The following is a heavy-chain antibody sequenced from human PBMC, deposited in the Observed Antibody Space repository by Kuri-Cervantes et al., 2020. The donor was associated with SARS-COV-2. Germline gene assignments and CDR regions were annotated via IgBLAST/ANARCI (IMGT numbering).Heavy chain of an antibody. J-gene: IGHJ5*02. D-gene: IGHD6-13*01. CDR2: IYYSGST. V-gene: IGHV4-59*01. CDR1: GGSISSYY. Sequence: SETLSLTCTVSGGSISSYYWSWIRQPPGEGLEWIGYIYYSGSTNYNPSLKSRVTISVDTSKNQFSLKLSSVTAADTAVYYCARGAAARVGWFDPWGQGTLVTVSS. CDR3: ARGAAARVGWFDP.